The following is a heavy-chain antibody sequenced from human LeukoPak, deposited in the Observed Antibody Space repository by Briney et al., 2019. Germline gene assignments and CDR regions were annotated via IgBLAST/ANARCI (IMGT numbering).Heavy chain of an antibody. CDR3: ARTGRSGSYWGVFDY. CDR2: IYHSGST. V-gene: IGHV4-38-2*02. D-gene: IGHD1-26*01. CDR1: GYSISSGYY. J-gene: IGHJ4*02. Sequence: SVTLSLTCTVSGYSISSGYYWGWIRQPPGKGLEWIGSIYHSGSTYYNPSLKSRVTISVDTSKNQFSLKLSSVSAADTAVYYCARTGRSGSYWGVFDYWGQGTLVTVSS.